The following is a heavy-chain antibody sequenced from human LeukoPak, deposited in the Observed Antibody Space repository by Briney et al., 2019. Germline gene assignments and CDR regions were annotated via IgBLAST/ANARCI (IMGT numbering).Heavy chain of an antibody. V-gene: IGHV3-23*01. CDR1: RFSFSTYA. CDR3: AKDRGSTWYEAVDY. Sequence: TGGSLRLSCAASRFSFSTYAMNWVRQAPGKGLEWVSAISGSGGITYYADSVKGRFTTSRDNSKNTLYLQMNGLRAEDTAMYYCAKDRGSTWYEAVDYWGQGTLVTVSS. D-gene: IGHD6-13*01. CDR2: ISGSGGIT. J-gene: IGHJ4*02.